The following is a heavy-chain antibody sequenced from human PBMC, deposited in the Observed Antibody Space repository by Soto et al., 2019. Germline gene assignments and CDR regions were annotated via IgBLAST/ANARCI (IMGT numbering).Heavy chain of an antibody. Sequence: PGGSLRLSCAASGLTFSSYAMSWVRQAPGKGLEWVSAISGSGGSTFYVDSVKGRFTISRDNSKNTLFLQMNSLRAEDTAVYYCAGRITVAGTLAYWGQGTLVTSPQ. V-gene: IGHV3-23*01. J-gene: IGHJ4*02. CDR1: GLTFSSYA. D-gene: IGHD6-19*01. CDR2: ISGSGGST. CDR3: AGRITVAGTLAY.